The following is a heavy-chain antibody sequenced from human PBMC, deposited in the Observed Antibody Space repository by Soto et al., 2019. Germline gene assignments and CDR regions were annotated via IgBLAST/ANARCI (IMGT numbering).Heavy chain of an antibody. CDR1: GIIFRNYA. D-gene: IGHD3-9*01. Sequence: GGSLRLSCATSGIIFRNYAMGWVRQAPGKGLEWVSAISGSGDSTYYADSVKGRFTISRDNSKNTLYLQMNSLRVEDTAIFHCAKKAEKHFDWMFYADSWGQGTLVTVS. CDR2: ISGSGDST. J-gene: IGHJ4*02. CDR3: AKKAEKHFDWMFYADS. V-gene: IGHV3-23*01.